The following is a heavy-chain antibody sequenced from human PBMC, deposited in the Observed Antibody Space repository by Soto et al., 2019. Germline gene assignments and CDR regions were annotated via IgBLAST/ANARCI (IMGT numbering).Heavy chain of an antibody. CDR2: IYPGDSDT. D-gene: IGHD6-13*01. CDR3: ARLPGIAAAGTFSGYFDY. CDR1: GYSFTSYW. V-gene: IGHV5-51*01. Sequence: GESLKISCKGSGYSFTSYWIGWVRQMPGKGLEWMGIIYPGDSDTRYSPSFQGQVTISADKSISTAYLQWSSLKASDTAMYYCARLPGIAAAGTFSGYFDYWGQGTLVTVSS. J-gene: IGHJ4*02.